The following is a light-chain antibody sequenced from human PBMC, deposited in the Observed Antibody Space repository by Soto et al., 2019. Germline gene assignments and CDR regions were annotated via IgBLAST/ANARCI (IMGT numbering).Light chain of an antibody. CDR3: QSYDSSLRGSRV. CDR1: SSNIGAGYD. CDR2: GNA. V-gene: IGLV1-40*01. Sequence: QSVLTQPPSVSGAPGQAVTISCTGNSSNIGAGYDVHWYQQLPGAAPKLLIYGNANRPSGVPDRFSGSKSGASASLAINGLQAEDEADYYCQSYDSSLRGSRVFGGGTKLTVL. J-gene: IGLJ3*02.